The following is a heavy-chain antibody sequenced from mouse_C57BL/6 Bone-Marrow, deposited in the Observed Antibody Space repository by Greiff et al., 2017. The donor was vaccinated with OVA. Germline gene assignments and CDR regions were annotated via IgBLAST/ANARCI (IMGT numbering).Heavy chain of an antibody. CDR3: AREGVPFDY. Sequence: QVQLQQSGAELVMPGASVKLSCKASGYTFTSYWMHWVKQRPGQGLEWIGEIDPSDSYTNYNQKFKGKSTLTVDKSSSTAYMQLSSLTSDDSAVYYCAREGVPFDYWGQGTTLTVSS. J-gene: IGHJ2*01. CDR1: GYTFTSYW. CDR2: IDPSDSYT. V-gene: IGHV1-69*01.